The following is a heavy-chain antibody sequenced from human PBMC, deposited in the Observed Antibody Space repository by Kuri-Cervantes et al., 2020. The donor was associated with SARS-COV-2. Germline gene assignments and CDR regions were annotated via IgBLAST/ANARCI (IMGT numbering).Heavy chain of an antibody. CDR2: IYYSGST. V-gene: IGHV4-59*01. CDR1: GGSISSYY. Sequence: SETLSLTCTVSGGSISSYYWSWIRQPPGKGLEWIGYIYYSGSTNYNPSLKSRVTISVDTSKNQFSLKLSSVTAADTAVYYCARGGSVYYYYGMDVWGQETTVTVSS. J-gene: IGHJ6*02. CDR3: ARGGSVYYYYGMDV.